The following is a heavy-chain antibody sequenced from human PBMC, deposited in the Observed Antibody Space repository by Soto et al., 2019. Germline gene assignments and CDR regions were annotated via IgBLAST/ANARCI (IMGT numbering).Heavy chain of an antibody. CDR2: ISAYNGET. V-gene: IGHV1-18*01. CDR1: GYAFTSYG. J-gene: IGHJ3*02. Sequence: KVDWKGVGYAFTSYGIRWLRKAPGQGLEWMGWISAYNGETIYAQKFQGRVTMTEDTSTDTAYMELSSLRSEDTAVYYCATDLSGSDAFDIWGQGTMVTVSS. D-gene: IGHD3-22*01. CDR3: ATDLSGSDAFDI.